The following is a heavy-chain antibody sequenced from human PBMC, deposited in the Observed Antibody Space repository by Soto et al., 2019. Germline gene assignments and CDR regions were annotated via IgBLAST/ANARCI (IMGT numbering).Heavy chain of an antibody. CDR1: GGSVSSGSYY. D-gene: IGHD3-22*01. V-gene: IGHV4-61*01. J-gene: IGHJ4*02. Sequence: SETLSLTCTVSGGSVSSGSYYWSWIRQPPGKGLEWIGYIYYSGSTNYNPSLKSRVTISVDTSKNQFSLKLSSVTAADTAVYYCARGDDYYDSSGYFPRIDYWGQGTLVTVSS. CDR2: IYYSGST. CDR3: ARGDDYYDSSGYFPRIDY.